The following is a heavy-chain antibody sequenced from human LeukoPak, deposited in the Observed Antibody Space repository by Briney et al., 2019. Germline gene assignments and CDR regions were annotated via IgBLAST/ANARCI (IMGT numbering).Heavy chain of an antibody. J-gene: IGHJ6*03. Sequence: GGSLRLSCAASGFTFSSYSMNWVRQAPGKGLEWVSGINWNGGSTGYADSVKGRFTISRDNAKNSLYLQMNSLRAEDTALYYCARVGGDYRSYYYYYMDVWGKGTTVTVSS. CDR2: INWNGGST. CDR1: GFTFSSYS. CDR3: ARVGGDYRSYYYYYMDV. D-gene: IGHD4-11*01. V-gene: IGHV3-20*04.